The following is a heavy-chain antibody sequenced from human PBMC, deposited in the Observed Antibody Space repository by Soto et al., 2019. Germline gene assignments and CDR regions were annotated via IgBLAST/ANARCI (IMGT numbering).Heavy chain of an antibody. J-gene: IGHJ4*02. V-gene: IGHV3-21*01. CDR3: VRDSRFHCSGGSCYSHY. Sequence: EVQLVESGGGLVKPGGSLRLSCAASGFTFSSYSMNWVRQAPGKGLEWVSSISSSSSYIYYADSVKGRFTISRDNAKNSLYLQMNSLRAEDTAVYYCVRDSRFHCSGGSCYSHYWGQGTLVTVSS. D-gene: IGHD2-15*01. CDR2: ISSSSSYI. CDR1: GFTFSSYS.